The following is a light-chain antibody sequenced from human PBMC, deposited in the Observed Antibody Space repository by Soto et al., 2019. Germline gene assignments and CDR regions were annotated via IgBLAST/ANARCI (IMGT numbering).Light chain of an antibody. V-gene: IGLV2-14*03. J-gene: IGLJ3*02. CDR1: SSDVGAYHS. CDR3: SSFTDTGTVM. CDR2: DVS. Sequence: QSVLTQPASVSGYPGQSFTIPCTGSSSDVGAYHSVSWYQQHPGKAPKLIIFDVSNRPSGVSNRFSGSKSGNTASLTISGLQAEDEADYYCSSFTDTGTVMFGGGTKVTVL.